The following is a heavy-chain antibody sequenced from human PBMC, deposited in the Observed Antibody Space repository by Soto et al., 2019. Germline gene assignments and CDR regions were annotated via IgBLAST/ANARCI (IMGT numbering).Heavy chain of an antibody. CDR2: FGRVGDT. D-gene: IGHD2-8*02. CDR3: VRRFCTGGDCLGIGLDY. CDR1: GFTFSSHD. Sequence: GGSLRLSCAASGFTFSSHDMHWVRQATGKGLEWVSGFGRVGDTYYSDSVKGRFIVSRENARNSFSLQMNSLRAGDTAVYYCVRRFCTGGDCLGIGLDYWGQGTLVTVSS. J-gene: IGHJ4*02. V-gene: IGHV3-13*01.